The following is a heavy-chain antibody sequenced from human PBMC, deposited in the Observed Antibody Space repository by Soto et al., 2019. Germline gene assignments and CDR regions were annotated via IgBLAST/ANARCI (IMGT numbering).Heavy chain of an antibody. CDR3: AREIQADCSSNSCYYYYGMDV. V-gene: IGHV1-69*08. CDR2: IITILGIA. J-gene: IGHJ6*02. D-gene: IGHD2-2*01. Sequence: QVQLVQSGAEVKKPGSSVKVSCKASGGTFSSYTISWVRQAPGQGLEWIGRIITILGIANYAQKCQGRVTITADKSTSTAYMELRSLRSEDTAVYYCAREIQADCSSNSCYYYYGMDVWGQGTTVTVSS. CDR1: GGTFSSYT.